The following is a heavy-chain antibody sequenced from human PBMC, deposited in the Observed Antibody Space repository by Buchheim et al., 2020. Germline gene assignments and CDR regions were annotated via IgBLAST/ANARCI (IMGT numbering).Heavy chain of an antibody. CDR3: AKASSTYHSGSGSPDY. CDR2: INWNSDSK. D-gene: IGHD3-10*01. J-gene: IGHJ4*02. Sequence: EVQLVESGGTLVHPGRSLTLSCAASGFTFDDYAMHWVRLIPGKGLEWVAGINWNSDSKDYADSVKGRFTISRENAKNSLFLQMDSLRAEDTALYYCAKASSTYHSGSGSPDYWGQGT. V-gene: IGHV3-9*01. CDR1: GFTFDDYA.